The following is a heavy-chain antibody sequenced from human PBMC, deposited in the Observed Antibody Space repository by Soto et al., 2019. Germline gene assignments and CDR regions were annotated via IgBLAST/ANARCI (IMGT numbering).Heavy chain of an antibody. CDR3: ARAINCSGGSCRYYYYGMDV. V-gene: IGHV1-69*01. CDR2: IIPIFGTA. D-gene: IGHD2-15*01. CDR1: GGTFSSYA. J-gene: IGHJ6*02. Sequence: QVQLVQSGAEVKKPGSSVKVSCKASGGTFSSYAISWVRQAPGQGLEWMGGIIPIFGTANYAQKFQGRVTITADESTSTASMELSSLRSEDTAVYYCARAINCSGGSCRYYYYGMDVWGQGTTVTVSS.